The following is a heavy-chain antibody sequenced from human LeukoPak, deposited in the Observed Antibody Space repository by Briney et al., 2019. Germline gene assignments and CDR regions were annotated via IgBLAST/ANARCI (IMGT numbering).Heavy chain of an antibody. V-gene: IGHV3-66*01. CDR2: ISSDDKT. D-gene: IGHD6-13*01. CDR3: ARGGSSWDFAFDI. Sequence: GGSLRLSCAASEFTVSSNYMSWVRQAPGKGLEWVSLISSDDKTYYADSVKGRFIISRDNSRNTLYLQMNSLRTEDTAMYYCARGGSSWDFAFDIWGQGTMVTVSS. CDR1: EFTVSSNY. J-gene: IGHJ3*02.